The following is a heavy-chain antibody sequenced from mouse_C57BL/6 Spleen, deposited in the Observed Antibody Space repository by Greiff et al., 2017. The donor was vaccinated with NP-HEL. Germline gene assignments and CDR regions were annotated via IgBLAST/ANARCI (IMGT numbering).Heavy chain of an antibody. Sequence: QVHVKQPGAELVKPGASVKLSCKASGYTFTSYWMHWVQQRPGRGLEWIGRIDPTSGGTKYNEKFKSKATLTVDKPSSTAYMQLSSLRSEDSAVYYVARCDFITTVIDYWGQGTSVTVSS. D-gene: IGHD1-1*01. CDR3: ARCDFITTVIDY. V-gene: IGHV1-72*01. CDR2: IDPTSGGT. J-gene: IGHJ4*01. CDR1: GYTFTSYW.